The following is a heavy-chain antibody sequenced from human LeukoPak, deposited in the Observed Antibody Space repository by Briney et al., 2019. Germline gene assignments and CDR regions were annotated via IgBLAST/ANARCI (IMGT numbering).Heavy chain of an antibody. CDR3: ARGRKLLWFGELLPNAFDI. V-gene: IGHV4-30-4*08. CDR2: IYYSGST. D-gene: IGHD3-10*01. J-gene: IGHJ3*02. CDR1: GGSISSGDYY. Sequence: PSQTLSLTCTVSGGSISSGDYYWSWIRQPPGKGLEWIGYIYYSGSTYYNPSLKSRVTIPVDTSKNQFSLKLSSVTAADTAVYYCARGRKLLWFGELLPNAFDIWGQGTMVTVSS.